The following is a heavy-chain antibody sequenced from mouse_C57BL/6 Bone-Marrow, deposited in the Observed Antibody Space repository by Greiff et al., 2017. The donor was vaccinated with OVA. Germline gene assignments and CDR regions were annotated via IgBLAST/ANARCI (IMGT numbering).Heavy chain of an antibody. Sequence: VVEPGASVKISCKASGYSFTDYNMNWVKQSNGKSLEWIGVINPKYGTTSYNQKFKGKATLTVDQSSSTAYMQLNSLTSEDSAVYYCARFSSTVEDFDVWGTGTTVTVSS. D-gene: IGHD1-1*01. CDR3: ARFSSTVEDFDV. J-gene: IGHJ1*03. CDR1: GYSFTDYN. V-gene: IGHV1-39*01. CDR2: INPKYGTT.